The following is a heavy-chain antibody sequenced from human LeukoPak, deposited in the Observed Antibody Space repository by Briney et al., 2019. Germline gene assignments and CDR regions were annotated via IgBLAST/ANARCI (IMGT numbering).Heavy chain of an antibody. CDR1: GGSISSYY. V-gene: IGHV4-4*07. Sequence: SETLSLTCTVSGGSISSYYWSWIRQPAGKGLEWIGRIYTSGSTNYNPSLKSRVTMSVDTSKNQFSLKLSSVTAADTAVYYCAREDRGYCSSTSCYAGFDYWGQGTLVTVSS. CDR2: IYTSGST. CDR3: AREDRGYCSSTSCYAGFDY. J-gene: IGHJ4*02. D-gene: IGHD2-2*01.